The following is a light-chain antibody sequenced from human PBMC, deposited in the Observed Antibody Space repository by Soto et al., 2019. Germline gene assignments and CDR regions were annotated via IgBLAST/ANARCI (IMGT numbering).Light chain of an antibody. CDR2: GAS. CDR1: QSVSSSY. J-gene: IGKJ1*01. Sequence: IGFAQSPGAVRWAGGERATLCCRARQSVSSSYLAWYQQKPGQAPRLLVYGASSRANGIPDRFSGSGSGTDFTLTVSRLEPEDFAVYDCQRYGTSLTKPFGQGTKVDIK. V-gene: IGKV3-20*01. CDR3: QRYGTSLTKP.